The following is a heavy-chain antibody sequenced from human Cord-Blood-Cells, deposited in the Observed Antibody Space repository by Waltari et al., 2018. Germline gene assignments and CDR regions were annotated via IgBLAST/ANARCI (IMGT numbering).Heavy chain of an antibody. CDR1: GGSTSSGGYS. CDR2: IYHSGST. D-gene: IGHD3-10*01. CDR3: ARGGSDYGSGRFDY. J-gene: IGHJ4*02. Sequence: QLQLQESGSGLVKPSQTLSLTCAVPGGSTSSGGYSWSWIRQPPGKGLEWIRYIYHSGSTYYNPSLKSRVTISVDRSKNQFSLKLSSVTAADTAVYYCARGGSDYGSGRFDYWGQGTLVTVSS. V-gene: IGHV4-30-2*01.